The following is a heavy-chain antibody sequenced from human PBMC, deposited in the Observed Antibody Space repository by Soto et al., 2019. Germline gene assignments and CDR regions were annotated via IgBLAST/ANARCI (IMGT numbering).Heavy chain of an antibody. Sequence: GGSLRLSCAASGFTLSSYAMSWVRQAPGKGLEWVSAISGSGGSTYYADSVKGRFTISRDNSKNTLYLQMNSLRAEDTAVYYCAKGSSSWTSNNWFDPWGQGTLVTVSS. D-gene: IGHD6-13*01. CDR3: AKGSSSWTSNNWFDP. CDR1: GFTLSSYA. V-gene: IGHV3-23*01. CDR2: ISGSGGST. J-gene: IGHJ5*02.